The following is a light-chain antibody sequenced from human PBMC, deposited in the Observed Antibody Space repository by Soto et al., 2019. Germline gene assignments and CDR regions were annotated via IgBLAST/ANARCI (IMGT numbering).Light chain of an antibody. CDR2: KVS. Sequence: DVVMTQSPLSLPVTLGQPASISCRSSQSLVHSDGDTYLIWFQQRPGQSPRRLIYKVSNRDSGVPDRFSGIGSGTDFTLKISRVEAEDVGIYYCMQDTHWPFTFGPGTKVDIK. CDR3: MQDTHWPFT. J-gene: IGKJ3*01. V-gene: IGKV2-30*02. CDR1: QSLVHSDGDTY.